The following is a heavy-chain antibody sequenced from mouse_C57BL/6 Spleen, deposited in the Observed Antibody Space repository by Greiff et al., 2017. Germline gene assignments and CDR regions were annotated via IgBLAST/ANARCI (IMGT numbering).Heavy chain of an antibody. CDR1: GYTFTSYW. J-gene: IGHJ4*01. CDR3: ARVGGSSYVGAMDY. D-gene: IGHD1-1*01. Sequence: VQLKQPGAELVKPGASVKMSCKASGYTFTSYWITWVKQRPGQGLEWIGDIYPGSGSTNYNEKFKSKATLTVDTSSSTAYMQLSSLTSEDSAVYYCARVGGSSYVGAMDYWGQGTSVTVSS. CDR2: IYPGSGST. V-gene: IGHV1-55*01.